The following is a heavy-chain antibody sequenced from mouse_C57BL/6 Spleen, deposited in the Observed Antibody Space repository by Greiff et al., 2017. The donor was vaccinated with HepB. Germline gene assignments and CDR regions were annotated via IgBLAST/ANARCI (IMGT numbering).Heavy chain of an antibody. V-gene: IGHV1-18*01. D-gene: IGHD1-1*01. CDR2: INPNNGGT. CDR1: GYTFTDYN. CDR3: AKGYYYGSSYGGYAMDY. Sequence: SGPELVKPGASVKIPCKASGYTFTDYNMDWVKQSHGKSLEWIGDINPNNGGTIYNQKFKGKATLTVDKSSSTAYMELRSLTSEDTAVYYCAKGYYYGSSYGGYAMDYWGQGTSVTVSS. J-gene: IGHJ4*01.